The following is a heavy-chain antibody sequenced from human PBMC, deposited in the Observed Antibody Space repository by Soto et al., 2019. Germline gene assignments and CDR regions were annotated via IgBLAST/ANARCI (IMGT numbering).Heavy chain of an antibody. CDR3: ARVHNPEHYYDGMDV. CDR1: GYTFTSYA. Sequence: ASVKVSCKASGYTFTSYAMHLVRQAPGQRLEWMGWINAGNGNTKYSQKFKGRVTITRDTSASTAYMELSSLMSEDTAVYYCARVHNPEHYYDGMDVCGQGNTV. J-gene: IGHJ6*02. CDR2: INAGNGNT. D-gene: IGHD1-1*01. V-gene: IGHV1-3*01.